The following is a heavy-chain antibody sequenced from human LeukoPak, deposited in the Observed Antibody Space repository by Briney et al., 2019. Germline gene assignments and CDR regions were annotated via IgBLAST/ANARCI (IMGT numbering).Heavy chain of an antibody. V-gene: IGHV4-59*12. Sequence: SETLSLTCTVSGGSISSYQWSWIRQPPGKGLEWIGSIYYSGSTYYNPSLKSRVTISVDTSKNQFSLKLSSVTAADTAVYYCARDLVKSSGYRGGLGYWGQGTLVTVSS. CDR2: IYYSGST. CDR1: GGSISSYQ. J-gene: IGHJ4*02. CDR3: ARDLVKSSGYRGGLGY. D-gene: IGHD3-22*01.